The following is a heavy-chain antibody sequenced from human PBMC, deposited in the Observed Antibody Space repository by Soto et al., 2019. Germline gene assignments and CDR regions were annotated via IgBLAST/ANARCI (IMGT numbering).Heavy chain of an antibody. D-gene: IGHD3-22*01. CDR2: IIPIFGTA. CDR1: GGTFSSYA. Sequence: SVKVSCKASGGTFSSYAISWVRQAPGQGLEWMGGIIPIFGTANYAQKFQGRVTITADESTSTTYMELSSLRSEDTTVYYCARTYYYDSSGYPSPYYYYGMDVWGQGTTVTVSS. V-gene: IGHV1-69*13. J-gene: IGHJ6*02. CDR3: ARTYYYDSSGYPSPYYYYGMDV.